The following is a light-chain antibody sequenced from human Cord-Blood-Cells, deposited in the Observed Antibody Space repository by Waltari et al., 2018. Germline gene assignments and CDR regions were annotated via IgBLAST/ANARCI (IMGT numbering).Light chain of an antibody. CDR2: DVS. CDR3: SSYTSSSTLYV. Sequence: QSALPQPASVSGSPGPSLTISCPATRRSVVGSNPVACYQQHPGKAPKLMIYDVSNRPSGVSNRFSGSKSGNTASLTISGLQAEDEADYYCSSYTSSSTLYVFGTGTKVTVL. J-gene: IGLJ1*01. CDR1: RRSVVGSNP. V-gene: IGLV2-14*01.